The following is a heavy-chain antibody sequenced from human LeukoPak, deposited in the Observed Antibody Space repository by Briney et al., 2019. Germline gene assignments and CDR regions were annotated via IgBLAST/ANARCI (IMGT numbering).Heavy chain of an antibody. CDR2: INWNGGST. D-gene: IGHD3-9*01. CDR1: GFTIRNYN. Sequence: PGGSQRLSCAASGFTIRNYNMSWVRQAPGKGLEWVSGINWNGGSTGYADSVKGRFTISRDNAKNSLYLQMNSLRAEDTALYYCARFNYDILTGYYFYYFDYWGQGTLVTVSS. CDR3: ARFNYDILTGYYFYYFDY. J-gene: IGHJ4*02. V-gene: IGHV3-20*04.